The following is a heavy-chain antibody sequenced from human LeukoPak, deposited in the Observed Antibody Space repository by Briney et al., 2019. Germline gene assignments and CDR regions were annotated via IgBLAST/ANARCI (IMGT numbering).Heavy chain of an antibody. J-gene: IGHJ4*02. CDR1: GFTFSSYS. Sequence: GGSLRLSCAASGFTFSSYSMNWVRQAPGKGLEWVSSISTSSSYIHYADSVKGRFTISRVNAKNSLYLQMNSLRAEDTAVYYCARGTLNIPGEHGAFDYWGQGTLVTVSS. V-gene: IGHV3-21*01. CDR3: ARGTLNIPGEHGAFDY. D-gene: IGHD1-14*01. CDR2: ISTSSSYI.